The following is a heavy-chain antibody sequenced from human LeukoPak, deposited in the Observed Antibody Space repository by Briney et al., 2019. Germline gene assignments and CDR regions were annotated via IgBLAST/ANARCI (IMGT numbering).Heavy chain of an antibody. V-gene: IGHV3-9*01. CDR3: AKGHLGITIFGVVFDY. CDR1: GFTFSSYA. CDR2: ISWNSGSI. D-gene: IGHD3-3*01. Sequence: GGSLRLSCAASGFTFSSYAMHWVRQAPGKGLEWVSGISWNSGSIGYADSVKGRFTISRDNAKNSLYLQMNSLRAEDTALYYCAKGHLGITIFGVVFDYWGQGTLVTVSS. J-gene: IGHJ4*02.